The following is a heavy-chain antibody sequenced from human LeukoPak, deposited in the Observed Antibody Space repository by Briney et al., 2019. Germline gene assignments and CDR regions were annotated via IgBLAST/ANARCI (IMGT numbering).Heavy chain of an antibody. CDR3: ARDISGWLPVVDY. J-gene: IGHJ4*02. D-gene: IGHD6-19*01. CDR1: GFTFSSYW. CDR2: ISSSSSYI. V-gene: IGHV3-21*01. Sequence: GGSLRLSCAASGFTFSSYWMSWVRQAPGKGLEWVSSISSSSSYIYYADSVKGRFTISRDNAKNSLYLQMNSLRAEDTAVYYCARDISGWLPVVDYWGQGTLVTVSS.